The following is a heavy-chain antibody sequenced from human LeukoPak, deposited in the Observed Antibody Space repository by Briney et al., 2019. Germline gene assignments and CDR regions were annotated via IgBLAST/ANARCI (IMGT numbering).Heavy chain of an antibody. CDR2: IIPIFGTA. Sequence: SVKVSCKASGGTFSSYAISWVRQAPGQGLEWMGGIIPIFGTANYAQKFQGRVTITTNKSTSTAYMELSSLRSEDTAVYYCARAKIAAAGEWYFDLWGRGTLVTVSS. D-gene: IGHD6-13*01. CDR1: GGTFSSYA. CDR3: ARAKIAAAGEWYFDL. V-gene: IGHV1-69*05. J-gene: IGHJ2*01.